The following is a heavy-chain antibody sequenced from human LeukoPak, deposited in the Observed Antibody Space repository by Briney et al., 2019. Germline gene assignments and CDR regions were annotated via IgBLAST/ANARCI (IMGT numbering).Heavy chain of an antibody. D-gene: IGHD6-13*01. Sequence: SETLSLTCAVYGGSFSGYYWSWIRQPPGKGLEWIGEINHSGSTNYNPSLKSRVTISVDTSKNQFSLKLSSVTAADTAVYYCARVRYSSSWYNFFYYYYYMDVWGKGTTVTISS. J-gene: IGHJ6*03. CDR2: INHSGST. CDR1: GGSFSGYY. V-gene: IGHV4-34*01. CDR3: ARVRYSSSWYNFFYYYYYMDV.